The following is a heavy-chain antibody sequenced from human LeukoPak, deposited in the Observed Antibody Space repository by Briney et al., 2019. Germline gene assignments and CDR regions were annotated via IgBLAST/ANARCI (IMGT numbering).Heavy chain of an antibody. CDR1: GYTFTGYY. V-gene: IGHV1-46*01. D-gene: IGHD5-18*01. Sequence: GASVKVSYKASGYTFTGYYMHWVRQAPGQGLEWMGIINPSGGSTSYAQKFQGRVTMTRDTSTSTVYMELSSLRSEDTAVYYCARDGGYSYGRHYYYGMDVWGQGTTVTVSS. CDR2: INPSGGST. CDR3: ARDGGYSYGRHYYYGMDV. J-gene: IGHJ6*02.